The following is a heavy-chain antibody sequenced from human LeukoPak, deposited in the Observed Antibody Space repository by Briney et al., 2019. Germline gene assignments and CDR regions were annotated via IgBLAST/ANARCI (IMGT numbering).Heavy chain of an antibody. J-gene: IGHJ4*02. CDR2: IKQDGSDK. V-gene: IGHV3-7*01. CDR1: GFTFSTYW. Sequence: GGSLRLSCAASGFTFSTYWMSWVRQAPGKGLEWVANIKQDGSDKYYVDSVKGRFTISRDNANSSLYLQMDSLRAEDTAVYYCARARYDSSGYYSIFDNWGQGTLVTVSS. CDR3: ARARYDSSGYYSIFDN. D-gene: IGHD3-22*01.